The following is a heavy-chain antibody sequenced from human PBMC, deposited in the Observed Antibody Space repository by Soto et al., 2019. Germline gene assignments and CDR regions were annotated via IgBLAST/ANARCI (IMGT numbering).Heavy chain of an antibody. J-gene: IGHJ4*02. V-gene: IGHV4-59*08. CDR1: GGSISSYY. CDR3: ARWAGATMRADY. CDR2: IYNSGSS. D-gene: IGHD1-26*01. Sequence: SETLSLTCTVSGGSISSYYWGWIRQPPGKGLEWIGHIYNSGSSNYNPSLKSRVTISLDTSKNQFSLKLSSVTAADTAVYYCARWAGATMRADYWGQGILVT.